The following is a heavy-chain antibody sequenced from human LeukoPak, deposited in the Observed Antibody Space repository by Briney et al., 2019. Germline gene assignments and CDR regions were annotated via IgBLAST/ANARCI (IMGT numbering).Heavy chain of an antibody. V-gene: IGHV4-38-2*02. J-gene: IGHJ5*02. CDR2: IYHSGST. D-gene: IGHD6-19*01. CDR1: GYSISNGYY. CDR3: ARSIAVNWFDP. Sequence: SETLSLTCTVSGYSISNGYYWGWIRQPPGKGLEWIGNIYHSGSTYYNPSLKSRVTISVDTSKNQFSLKLSSVTAADTAVYYCARSIAVNWFDPWGQGTLVTVSS.